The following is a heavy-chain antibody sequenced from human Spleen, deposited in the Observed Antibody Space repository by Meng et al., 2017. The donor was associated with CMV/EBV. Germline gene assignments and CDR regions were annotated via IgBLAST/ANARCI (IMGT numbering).Heavy chain of an antibody. J-gene: IGHJ4*02. CDR2: IWYDGSKQ. Sequence: GGSLRLSCAASGFTFSNFVMHWVRQAPGKGLEWVAVIWYDGSKQYYADSVRGRFTVSRDNSMSTLHLQMNSVRDEDTAVYYCVQDDYGGSPTDYCGQGTLVTVSS. CDR3: VQDDYGGSPTDY. CDR1: GFTFSNFV. D-gene: IGHD4/OR15-4a*01. V-gene: IGHV3-33*06.